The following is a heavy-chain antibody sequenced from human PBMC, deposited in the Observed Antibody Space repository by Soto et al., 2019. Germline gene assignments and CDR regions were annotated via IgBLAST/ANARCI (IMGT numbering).Heavy chain of an antibody. CDR1: GFTFSSYA. J-gene: IGHJ4*02. V-gene: IGHV3-30-3*01. D-gene: IGHD6-6*01. CDR3: AREWGSSSGSDY. Sequence: QVQLVESGGGVVQPGRSLRLSCAASGFTFSSYAMHWVRQAPGKGLEWVAVISYDGSNKYYADSVKGRFTISRDNSKNTLYLQMISLRAEDTAVYYCAREWGSSSGSDYWGQGTLVTVSS. CDR2: ISYDGSNK.